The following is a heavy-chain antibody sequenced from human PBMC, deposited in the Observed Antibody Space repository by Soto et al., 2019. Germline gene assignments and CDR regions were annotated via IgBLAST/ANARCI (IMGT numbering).Heavy chain of an antibody. J-gene: IGHJ6*02. V-gene: IGHV3-30-3*01. Sequence: GGSLRLSCAASGLTFSSYAMHWVRQAPGKGLEWVAVISYDGSNKYYADPVKGRFTISRDNSKNTLYLQMNSLRAEDTAVYYCAREGGGEVEMATIGNYYYYGMDVWGQGTTVTVSS. CDR1: GLTFSSYA. D-gene: IGHD5-12*01. CDR3: AREGGGEVEMATIGNYYYYGMDV. CDR2: ISYDGSNK.